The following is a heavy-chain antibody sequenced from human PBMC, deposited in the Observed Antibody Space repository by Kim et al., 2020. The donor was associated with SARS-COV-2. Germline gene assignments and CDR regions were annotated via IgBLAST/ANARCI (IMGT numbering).Heavy chain of an antibody. J-gene: IGHJ4*02. CDR1: GGSFSGYY. CDR3: ARGGFGELRY. D-gene: IGHD3-10*01. V-gene: IGHV4-34*01. Sequence: SETLSLTCAVYGGSFSGYYWSWIRQPPGKGLEWIGEINHSGSTNYNPSLKSRVTISVDTSKNQFSLKLSSVTAADTAVYYCARGGFGELRYWGQGTLVTVSS. CDR2: INHSGST.